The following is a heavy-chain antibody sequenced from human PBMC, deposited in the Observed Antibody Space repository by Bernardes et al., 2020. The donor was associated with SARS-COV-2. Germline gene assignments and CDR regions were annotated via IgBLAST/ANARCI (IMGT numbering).Heavy chain of an antibody. CDR3: AKDRKYYDFWSGYFLSDDTYYYYYGMDV. V-gene: IGHV3-30*18. J-gene: IGHJ6*02. CDR1: GFTFSSYG. Sequence: GGSLRLSCAASGFTFSSYGMHWVRQAPGKGLEWVAVISYDGRNKYYADSVKGRFTISRDNSKNTLYLQMNSLRAEDTAVYYCAKDRKYYDFWSGYFLSDDTYYYYYGMDVWGQGTTVTVSS. D-gene: IGHD3-3*01. CDR2: ISYDGRNK.